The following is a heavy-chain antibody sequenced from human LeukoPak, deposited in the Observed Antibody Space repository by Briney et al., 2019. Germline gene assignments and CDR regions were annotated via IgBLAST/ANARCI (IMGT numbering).Heavy chain of an antibody. J-gene: IGHJ4*02. CDR3: ARVGVGDWGSVWDH. CDR2: ISSGGGVT. V-gene: IGHV3-48*02. Sequence: GGSLRLSCGASXFSFRTYIMIWARQTPGTGLEWISYISSGGGVTHYAESVKGRFSISRDNAKNSLFLQMNRLKDEDTAVYYCARVGVGDWGSVWDHWGQGVRVTVSS. D-gene: IGHD3-16*01. CDR1: XFSFRTYI.